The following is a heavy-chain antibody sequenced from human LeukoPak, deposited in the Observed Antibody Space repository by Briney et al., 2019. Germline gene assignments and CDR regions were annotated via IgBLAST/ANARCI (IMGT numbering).Heavy chain of an antibody. D-gene: IGHD3-3*01. CDR2: IIPILGIA. J-gene: IGHJ4*02. Sequence: ASVKVSCKASGGTFSSYAISWVRQAPGQGLEWMGRIIPILGIANYAQKFQGRVTITADKSTSTAYMELSSLRSEDTAVYYCAREPRLRFLEWLSYQGDYWGQGTLVTVSS. V-gene: IGHV1-69*04. CDR3: AREPRLRFLEWLSYQGDY. CDR1: GGTFSSYA.